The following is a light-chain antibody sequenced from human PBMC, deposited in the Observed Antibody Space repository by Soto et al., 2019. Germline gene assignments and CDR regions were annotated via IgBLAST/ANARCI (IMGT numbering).Light chain of an antibody. CDR3: SSYTSSSTVV. J-gene: IGLJ2*01. CDR1: SSDVGSYND. Sequence: QSALTQPASVSGSTGQSITISCTGTSSDVGSYNDVSWYQQHPGKAPKLMIYDVSNRPSGVSNRFSGSKSGNTASLTISGLQAEDEADYDCSSYTSSSTVVFGGGTKLTVL. CDR2: DVS. V-gene: IGLV2-14*01.